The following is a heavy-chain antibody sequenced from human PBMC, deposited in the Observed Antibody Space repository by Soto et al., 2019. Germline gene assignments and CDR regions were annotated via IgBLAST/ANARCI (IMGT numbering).Heavy chain of an antibody. CDR1: GYTFTSYG. J-gene: IGHJ4*02. V-gene: IGHV1-18*01. Sequence: GASVKVSCKASGYTFTSYGISWVRQAPGQGLEWMGWINAYNGNTNYAQKLQGRVTMTTDTSTSTAYMELRSLRSDDTAVYYCARGSYVWGSYRPPARYWGQGTLVTVSS. CDR2: INAYNGNT. D-gene: IGHD3-16*02. CDR3: ARGSYVWGSYRPPARY.